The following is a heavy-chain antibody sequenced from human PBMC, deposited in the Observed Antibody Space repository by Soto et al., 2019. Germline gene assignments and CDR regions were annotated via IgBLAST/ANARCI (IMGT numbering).Heavy chain of an antibody. CDR1: GGTFSSYA. D-gene: IGHD3-22*01. V-gene: IGHV1-69*13. CDR3: ARDYYDSSGYARVFDY. CDR2: IIPIFGTA. J-gene: IGHJ4*01. Sequence: PSLKVSCKASGGTFSSYAISWVRQAPGQGLELMGGIIPIFGTANYAQKFQGRVTITADESTSTAYMELSSLRSEDTAVYYCARDYYDSSGYARVFDYWGQEPWSPSPQ.